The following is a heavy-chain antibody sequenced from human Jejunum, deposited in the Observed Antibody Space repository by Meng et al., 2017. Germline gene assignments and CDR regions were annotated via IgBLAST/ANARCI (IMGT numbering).Heavy chain of an antibody. CDR1: GYSFTNYW. V-gene: IGHV5-51*01. CDR3: ARHGYHSNYENAFDI. J-gene: IGHJ3*02. D-gene: IGHD4-11*01. Sequence: GESLKISCKGSGYSFTNYWIGWVRQMPGKGLEWMGIIYLDDSDTSYSPSFQGQVTISVDKSISTAYLQWSSLKASDTAIYFCARHGYHSNYENAFDIWGQGTLVTVSS. CDR2: IYLDDSDT.